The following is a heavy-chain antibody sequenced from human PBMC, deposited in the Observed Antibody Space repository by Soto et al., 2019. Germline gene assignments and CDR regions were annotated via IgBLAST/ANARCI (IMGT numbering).Heavy chain of an antibody. CDR3: AKARGGNSIYYFDY. D-gene: IGHD2-21*02. CDR2: ISGSGGST. CDR1: GFTFSSYA. J-gene: IGHJ4*02. V-gene: IGHV3-23*01. Sequence: GGSLRLSCAASGFTFSSYAMSWVRQVPGKGLEWVSAISGSGGSTYYADSVKGRFTISRDNSKNTLYLQMNSLRAEDTAVYYCAKARGGNSIYYFDYWGQGTLVTVSS.